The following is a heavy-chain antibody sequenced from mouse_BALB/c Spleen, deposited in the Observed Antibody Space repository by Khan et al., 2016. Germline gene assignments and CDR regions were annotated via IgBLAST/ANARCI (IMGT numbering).Heavy chain of an antibody. D-gene: IGHD3-3*01. J-gene: IGHJ3*01. Sequence: QVQLVQSGPELKKPGETVKISCKASGYTFTNYGMNWVKQAPGKGLKWMGWINPNTGEPTYAEEFKGRFAFSWETSASPAYLQINNLKNEDAATYCCAIGGDWFAYWGQGTLGTGSA. CDR1: GYTFTNYG. CDR3: AIGGDWFAY. V-gene: IGHV9-3*02. CDR2: INPNTGEP.